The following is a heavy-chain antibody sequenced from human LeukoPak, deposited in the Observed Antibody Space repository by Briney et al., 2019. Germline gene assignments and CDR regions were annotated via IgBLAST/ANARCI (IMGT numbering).Heavy chain of an antibody. V-gene: IGHV1-69*04. CDR3: ARSYYDSSGYYYDWFDP. CDR2: IIPILGIA. Sequence: SVKVSCKASGGTFSSYAISWVRQAPGQGLEWMGRIIPILGIANYAQKFQGRVTITADKSTSTAYMELSSLRSEDTAVYYCARSYYDSSGYYYDWFDPWGQGTLVTVSS. CDR1: GGTFSSYA. J-gene: IGHJ5*02. D-gene: IGHD3-22*01.